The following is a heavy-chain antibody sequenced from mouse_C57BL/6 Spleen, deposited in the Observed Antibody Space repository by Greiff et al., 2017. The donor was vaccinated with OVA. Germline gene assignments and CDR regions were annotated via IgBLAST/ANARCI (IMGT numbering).Heavy chain of an antibody. CDR1: GYAFSSSW. D-gene: IGHD2-4*01. CDR3: AREDYGSYYAMDY. CDR2: IYPGDGDT. J-gene: IGHJ4*01. V-gene: IGHV1-82*01. Sequence: VKLQESGPELVKPGASVKISCKASGYAFSSSWMNWVKQRPGKGLEWIGRIYPGDGDTNYNGKFKGKATLTADKSSSTAYMQLSSLTSEDSAVYFCAREDYGSYYAMDYWGQGTSVTVSS.